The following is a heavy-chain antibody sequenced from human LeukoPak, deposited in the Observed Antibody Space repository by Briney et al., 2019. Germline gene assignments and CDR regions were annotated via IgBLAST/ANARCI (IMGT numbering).Heavy chain of an antibody. CDR1: AYSFTSYR. CDR2: IYPSDSDT. J-gene: IGHJ4*02. CDR3: ARHESNLLIVY. Sequence: GESLKISCNGSAYSFTSYRISWVRHMPGKGREWMGFIYPSDSDTRYSPSFQGQVTISADKSISTAYLQWSSLKASDTAMYYCARHESNLLIVYWGQGNLVTVSS. V-gene: IGHV5-51*01. D-gene: IGHD4-11*01.